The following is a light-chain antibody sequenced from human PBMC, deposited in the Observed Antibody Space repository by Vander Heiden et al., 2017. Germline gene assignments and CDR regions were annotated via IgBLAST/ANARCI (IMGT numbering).Light chain of an antibody. Sequence: QAGLAQPPSVSTGLRQTATLTCTGNSNNVGNEGAAWLQQHQGHPPKLLSYRNNNRPSGISERVSASRSGNTASLTITALQPEDEADYYCSAWDSSLGAWVFGGGTKLTVL. CDR2: RNN. V-gene: IGLV10-54*01. CDR1: SNNVGNEG. CDR3: SAWDSSLGAWV. J-gene: IGLJ3*02.